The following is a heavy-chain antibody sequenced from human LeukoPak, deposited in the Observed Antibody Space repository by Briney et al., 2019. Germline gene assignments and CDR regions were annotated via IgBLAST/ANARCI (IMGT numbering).Heavy chain of an antibody. J-gene: IGHJ4*02. D-gene: IGHD6-13*01. CDR2: ISSSGSII. V-gene: IGHV3-11*01. Sequence: GGSLRLSCAASEFSVGSNYMTWVRQAPGKGLEFISYISSSGSIIYYADSVKGRFTISRDNAKNSLYLQMNSLRAEDTAVYYCARVKWSSSWRPYDYWGQGTLVTVSS. CDR3: ARVKWSSSWRPYDY. CDR1: EFSVGSNY.